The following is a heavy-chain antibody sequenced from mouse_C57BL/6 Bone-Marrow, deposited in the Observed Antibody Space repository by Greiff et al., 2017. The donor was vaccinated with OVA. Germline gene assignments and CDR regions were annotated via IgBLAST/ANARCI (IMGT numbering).Heavy chain of an antibody. CDR1: GFNIKDDY. Sequence: VQLQQSGAELVRPGASVKLSCTASGFNIKDDYMHWVKQRPEPGLEWIGWIDPENGDTEYASKFQGKATITADTSSNTAYLQLSSLTSEDTAVYYCTTLGLRRFAYWGQGTLVTVSA. CDR3: TTLGLRRFAY. J-gene: IGHJ3*01. V-gene: IGHV14-4*01. CDR2: IDPENGDT. D-gene: IGHD2-4*01.